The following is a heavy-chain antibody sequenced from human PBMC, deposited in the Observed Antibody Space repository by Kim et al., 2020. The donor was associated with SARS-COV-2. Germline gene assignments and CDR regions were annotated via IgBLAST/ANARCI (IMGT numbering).Heavy chain of an antibody. V-gene: IGHV3-11*06. D-gene: IGHD2-2*01. CDR3: AREPRILVVPAAPRVDAFDI. J-gene: IGHJ3*02. Sequence: RFTISRDNAKNSLYLQMNSLRAEDTAVYYCAREPRILVVPAAPRVDAFDIWGQGTMVTVSS.